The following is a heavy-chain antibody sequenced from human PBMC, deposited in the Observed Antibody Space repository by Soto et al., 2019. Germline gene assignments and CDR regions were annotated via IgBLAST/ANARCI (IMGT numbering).Heavy chain of an antibody. J-gene: IGHJ4*02. CDR3: ARDHVVFDWEPGYYFDY. CDR1: GFTFSSYA. Sequence: QVQLVESGGGVVQPGRSLRLSCAASGFTFSSYAMHWVRQAPGKGLEWVAVISYDGSNKYYADSVKGRFTISRDNSKNTLYLQMNSLRAEDTAVYYCARDHVVFDWEPGYYFDYWGQGTLVTVYS. D-gene: IGHD3-9*01. V-gene: IGHV3-30-3*01. CDR2: ISYDGSNK.